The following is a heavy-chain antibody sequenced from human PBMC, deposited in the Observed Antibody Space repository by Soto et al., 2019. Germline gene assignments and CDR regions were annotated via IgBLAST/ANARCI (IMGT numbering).Heavy chain of an antibody. V-gene: IGHV3-66*01. Sequence: GGSLRLSCAASGFTVSRNYMSWVRQAPGKGLEWVSVIYSGGSTYYADSVRGRFTISRDNSKNTLYLQMNSLRAEDTAVYYCAREGSAVAGTQDAFDIWGQGTMVTVSS. D-gene: IGHD6-19*01. CDR1: GFTVSRNY. J-gene: IGHJ3*02. CDR3: AREGSAVAGTQDAFDI. CDR2: IYSGGST.